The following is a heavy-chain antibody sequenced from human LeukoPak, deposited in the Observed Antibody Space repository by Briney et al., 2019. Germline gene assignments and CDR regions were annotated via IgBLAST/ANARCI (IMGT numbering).Heavy chain of an antibody. D-gene: IGHD2-2*01. CDR2: ISGSSSHI. J-gene: IGHJ4*02. CDR3: TTFNTRLTDY. V-gene: IGHV3-11*03. CDR1: GLTFSDYY. Sequence: GRSLRLSCEASGLTFSDYYLGWIRQAPGKGLEWISYISGSSSHINYADSVKGRFTISRDNAKNSLYLQMNSLRAEDTAVYYCTTFNTRLTDYWGQGTLVTVSS.